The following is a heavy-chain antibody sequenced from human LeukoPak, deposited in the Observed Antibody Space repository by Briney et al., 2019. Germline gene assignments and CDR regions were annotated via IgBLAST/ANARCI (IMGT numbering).Heavy chain of an antibody. V-gene: IGHV3-33*01. Sequence: RPGRSLRLSCAASGFTFSSYGMHWVRQAPGKGLEWVAVIWYDGSNKYYADSVKGRFTISRDNSKNTLYLQMNSLRAEDTAVYYCASEYYYDSSGVDYWGQGTLVTVSS. CDR2: IWYDGSNK. D-gene: IGHD3-22*01. J-gene: IGHJ4*02. CDR1: GFTFSSYG. CDR3: ASEYYYDSSGVDY.